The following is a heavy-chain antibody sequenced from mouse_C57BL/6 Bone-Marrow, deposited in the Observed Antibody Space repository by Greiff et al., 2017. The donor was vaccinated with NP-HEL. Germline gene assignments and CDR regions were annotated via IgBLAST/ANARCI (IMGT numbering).Heavy chain of an antibody. Sequence: VQLQQSGPGLVQPSQSLSITCTVSGFSLTSYGVHWVRQSPGKGLEWLGVIWSGGSTDYNAAFISRLSISKDNSKSQVFFKMNSLQADDTAIYYCAEGFDYDGFAYWGQGTLVTVSA. CDR3: AEGFDYDGFAY. D-gene: IGHD2-4*01. CDR2: IWSGGST. J-gene: IGHJ3*01. CDR1: GFSLTSYG. V-gene: IGHV2-2*01.